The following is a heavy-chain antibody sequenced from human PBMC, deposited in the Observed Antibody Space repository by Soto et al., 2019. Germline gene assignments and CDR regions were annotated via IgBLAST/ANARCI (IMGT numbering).Heavy chain of an antibody. CDR2: IYYSGST. D-gene: IGHD3-10*01. CDR1: GGSISSSSYY. J-gene: IGHJ4*02. Sequence: QLQLQESGPGLVKPSETLSLTCTVSGGSISSSSYYWGWIRQPPGKGLEWIGSIYYSGSTYYNPSLTRRVTISVDTSKNQFSLKLSSVTAADTAVYYCARRGSGSYSDYWGQGTRVTVYS. CDR3: ARRGSGSYSDY. V-gene: IGHV4-39*01.